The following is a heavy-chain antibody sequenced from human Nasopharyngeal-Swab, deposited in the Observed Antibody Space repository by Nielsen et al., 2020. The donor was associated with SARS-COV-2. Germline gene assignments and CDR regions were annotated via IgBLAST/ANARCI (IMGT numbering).Heavy chain of an antibody. CDR2: ISSSSSYI. CDR3: ARSPTYDFWSGYYTDHGHYGMDV. CDR1: GFTFSSYS. Sequence: GESLKISCAASGFTFSSYSMNWVRQAPGKGPEWVSSISSSSSYIYYADSVKGRFTISRDNAKNSLYLQMNSLRAEDTAVYYCARSPTYDFWSGYYTDHGHYGMDVWGQGTTVTVSS. D-gene: IGHD3-3*01. V-gene: IGHV3-21*04. J-gene: IGHJ6*02.